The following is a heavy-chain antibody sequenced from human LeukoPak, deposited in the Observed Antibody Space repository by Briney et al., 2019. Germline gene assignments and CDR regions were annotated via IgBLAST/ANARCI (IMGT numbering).Heavy chain of an antibody. Sequence: GGSLRLSCAASGLTVSSNYMSWVRQAPGKGLEWVSVIYSGVSTYYADSAKGRFTISRDNSKNTMFPQMNSLRAEDTAVYYCAPSSSWPGYFDYWGQGALVSVCS. D-gene: IGHD6-13*01. CDR3: APSSSWPGYFDY. CDR1: GLTVSSNY. CDR2: IYSGVST. J-gene: IGHJ4*02. V-gene: IGHV3-53*01.